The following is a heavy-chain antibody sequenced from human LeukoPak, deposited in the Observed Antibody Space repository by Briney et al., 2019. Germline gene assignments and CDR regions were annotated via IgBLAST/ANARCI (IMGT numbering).Heavy chain of an antibody. D-gene: IGHD5-18*01. Sequence: ASVKVSCKASGFTFTGFYIHWVRQAPGQGLEWMGWINPNNGVTNYSQKFQGRVTMTRDTSISTAYMELTRLRSDDTAVYYCARGLRYSYGYVYYYYGMDVWGQGTTVTVSS. CDR1: GFTFTGFY. V-gene: IGHV1-2*02. J-gene: IGHJ6*02. CDR3: ARGLRYSYGYVYYYYGMDV. CDR2: INPNNGVT.